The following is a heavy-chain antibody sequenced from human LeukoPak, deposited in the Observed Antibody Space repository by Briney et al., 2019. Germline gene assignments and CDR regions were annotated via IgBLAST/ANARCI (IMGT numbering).Heavy chain of an antibody. CDR2: INPSGGST. CDR3: ARGPVVPAAMSYLYYYYGMDV. V-gene: IGHV1-46*01. Sequence: ASVKVSCKASGYTFTSYYMHWVRQAPGQGLEWMGIINPSGGSTSYAQKFQGRVTMTRDTSTSAVYMELSSLRSEDTAVYYCARGPVVPAAMSYLYYYYGMDVWGKGTTVTVSS. J-gene: IGHJ6*04. CDR1: GYTFTSYY. D-gene: IGHD2-2*01.